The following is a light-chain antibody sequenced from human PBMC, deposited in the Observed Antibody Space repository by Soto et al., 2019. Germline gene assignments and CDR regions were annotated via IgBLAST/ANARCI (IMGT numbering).Light chain of an antibody. CDR1: SSDVGSYNL. CDR2: EGS. CDR3: CSYAGSNTYV. V-gene: IGLV2-23*01. Sequence: QSALTQPASVSGSPGQSITISCTGTSSDVGSYNLVSWYQQHPDKAPKLMNSEGSKRPSGVSNRFSGSKSGNTASLTISGLQAEDEADYYCCSYAGSNTYVFGTGTKVTVL. J-gene: IGLJ1*01.